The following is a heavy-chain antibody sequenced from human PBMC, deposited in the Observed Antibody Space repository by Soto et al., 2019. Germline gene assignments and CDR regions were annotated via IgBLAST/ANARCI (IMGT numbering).Heavy chain of an antibody. V-gene: IGHV4-34*01. CDR1: GWSFSGYY. CDR3: ARSLYHWFDP. Sequence: PSATLSLTCAVYGWSFSGYYWSWLRQPPGKGLEWIGEINHSGSTNYNPSLKSRVTISVDTSKNQFSLKLSSVTAADTAVYYCARSLYHWFDPWGQGTLVTVSA. J-gene: IGHJ5*02. CDR2: INHSGST.